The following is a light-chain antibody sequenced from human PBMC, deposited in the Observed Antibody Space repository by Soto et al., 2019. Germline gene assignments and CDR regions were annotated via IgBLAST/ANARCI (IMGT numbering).Light chain of an antibody. CDR3: QQYGSSPWT. V-gene: IGKV3-20*01. CDR2: GAS. Sequence: EIVMKQSPGTLSVSTGERATLSCRASQSVGNNLAWYHQKPGHAPRLLIHGASNRATATPGRFSGSGSGTDFTLTISRLEPEDEAVYYCQQYGSSPWTFGQGTKV. J-gene: IGKJ1*01. CDR1: QSVGNN.